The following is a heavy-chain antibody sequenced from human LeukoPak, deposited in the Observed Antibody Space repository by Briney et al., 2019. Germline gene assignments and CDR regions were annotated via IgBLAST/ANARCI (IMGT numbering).Heavy chain of an antibody. CDR2: IYYSGGT. V-gene: IGHV4-59*01. Sequence: PSETLSLTCTVSGDSINSYYWAWIRQPPGKGLEWLGDIYYSGGTHFNPSLKSRVTISVDTSKNHFPLKLSSVTAADTAVYYCTKSWLPRSRDSFDIWGQGTMVTISS. D-gene: IGHD5-12*01. J-gene: IGHJ3*02. CDR1: GDSINSYY. CDR3: TKSWLPRSRDSFDI.